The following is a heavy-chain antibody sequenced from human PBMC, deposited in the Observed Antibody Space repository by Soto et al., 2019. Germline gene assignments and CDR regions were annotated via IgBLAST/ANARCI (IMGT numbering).Heavy chain of an antibody. V-gene: IGHV2-26*01. CDR2: IFSNDEI. CDR3: SRVTYDFWSGYYSYFDY. Sequence: QVTLKESGPVLVKPTETLTLTCTVSGFSLSNARMGVSWIRQPPGKALEWLAHIFSNDEISYSTSLKSRLTISKDTSNSQVVLTMTNMDSVDTDTYYCSRVTYDFWSGYYSYFDYWGQVTLVTVSS. J-gene: IGHJ4*02. CDR1: GFSLSNARMG. D-gene: IGHD3-3*01.